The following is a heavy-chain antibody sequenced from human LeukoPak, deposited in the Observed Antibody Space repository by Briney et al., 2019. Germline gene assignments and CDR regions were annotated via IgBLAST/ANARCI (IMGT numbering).Heavy chain of an antibody. CDR2: ISDSGGRT. J-gene: IGHJ4*02. CDR3: AKRGVVIRVILVGFHKAAYYFDS. CDR1: GITLSNYG. V-gene: IGHV3-23*01. Sequence: GGSLRLSCAVSGITLSNYGMSWVRQAPGKGLEWVAGISDSGGRTSGADSVKGGFTIYRDNPKNTLYLQMNSLRAKDKAVYFCAKRGVVIRVILVGFHKAAYYFDSWGQGALVTVSS. D-gene: IGHD3-22*01.